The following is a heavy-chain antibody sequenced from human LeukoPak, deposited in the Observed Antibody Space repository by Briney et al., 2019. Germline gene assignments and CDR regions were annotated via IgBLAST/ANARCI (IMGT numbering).Heavy chain of an antibody. CDR1: GFTVSSNY. CDR3: ARGRNYDILTGYYEGYYYMDV. J-gene: IGHJ6*03. D-gene: IGHD3-9*01. Sequence: GGSLRLSCAASGFTVSSNYMSWVRQAPGKGLEWVSVIYSGGSTYYADSVKGRFTISRDNSKNTLYLQMNSLRAEDTAVYYCARGRNYDILTGYYEGYYYMDVWGKGTTVTISS. V-gene: IGHV3-53*01. CDR2: IYSGGST.